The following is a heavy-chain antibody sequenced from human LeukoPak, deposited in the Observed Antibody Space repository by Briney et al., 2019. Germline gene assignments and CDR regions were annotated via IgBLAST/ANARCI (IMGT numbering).Heavy chain of an antibody. CDR2: IYSGGST. CDR3: ARGYVSNIVVLPAAFDY. CDR1: GFTVSSNF. J-gene: IGHJ4*02. D-gene: IGHD2-2*01. Sequence: GGSLRLSCAASGFTVSSNFMTWVRQAPGKGLEWVSVIYSGGSTYYADYVKGRFTISRDNSKNTLWLQMNSLRAEDTAVYYCARGYVSNIVVLPAAFDYWGQGTLVTVSS. V-gene: IGHV3-53*01.